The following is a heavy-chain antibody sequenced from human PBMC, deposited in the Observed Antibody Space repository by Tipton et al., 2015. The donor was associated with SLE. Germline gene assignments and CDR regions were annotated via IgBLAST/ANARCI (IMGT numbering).Heavy chain of an antibody. CDR3: ARDVVEVGMWKVGAFDI. Sequence: SLRLSCAASGFTFSSYAMSWVRQAPGKGLEWVSAISASGGRTYYADSVKGRFTISRDNSKNMVNLQMNSLRAEDTAVYYCARDVVEVGMWKVGAFDIWGQGTMVTVSS. V-gene: IGHV3-23*01. CDR1: GFTFSSYA. CDR2: ISASGGRT. D-gene: IGHD1-26*01. J-gene: IGHJ3*02.